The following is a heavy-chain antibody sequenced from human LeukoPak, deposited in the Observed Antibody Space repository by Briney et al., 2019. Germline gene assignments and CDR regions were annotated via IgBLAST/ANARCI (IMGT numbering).Heavy chain of an antibody. Sequence: ASVKVSCKASGYTFTDYYLHWVRQAPGQGLEWMGWINPKSGVTDSKMKFQGRVTLTRDTSITTAYMELISLTSDDAAVYYCARAGGYCGSTSCYSGYYYYFMDVWGKGTAVTVSS. V-gene: IGHV1-2*02. D-gene: IGHD2-2*01. J-gene: IGHJ6*03. CDR3: ARAGGYCGSTSCYSGYYYYFMDV. CDR1: GYTFTDYY. CDR2: INPKSGVT.